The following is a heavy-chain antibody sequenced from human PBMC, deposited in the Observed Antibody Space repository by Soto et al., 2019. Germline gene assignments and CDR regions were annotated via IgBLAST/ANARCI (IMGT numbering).Heavy chain of an antibody. J-gene: IGHJ3*02. Sequence: QLQLQESGPGLVKPSETLSLTCTVSGGSISTFDYYWGWNRQPPGKGLEWIGYIYYSGSTYYNPSLKSRVTISVDTSKKQFSLKLISVTAPDTAVYYCASRVFYSDFLTGRDAFDIWGQGTMVTVSS. V-gene: IGHV4-39*01. CDR3: ASRVFYSDFLTGRDAFDI. CDR2: IYYSGST. CDR1: GGSISTFDYY. D-gene: IGHD3-9*01.